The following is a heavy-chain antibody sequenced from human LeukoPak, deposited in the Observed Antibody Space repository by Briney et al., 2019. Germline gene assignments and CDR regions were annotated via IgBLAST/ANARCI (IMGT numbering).Heavy chain of an antibody. V-gene: IGHV3-30*18. Sequence: GGSLRLSCAASGFGFSTYGMHWVRQAPGKGLEWVAMISYDGSNKYYADSVKGRFTISRDNSKNTLYLQMSSLRLEDTAVYYCAKTSVCSGGSCYYDGIDIWGQGTMVTVSS. D-gene: IGHD2-15*01. CDR2: ISYDGSNK. CDR1: GFGFSTYG. CDR3: AKTSVCSGGSCYYDGIDI. J-gene: IGHJ3*02.